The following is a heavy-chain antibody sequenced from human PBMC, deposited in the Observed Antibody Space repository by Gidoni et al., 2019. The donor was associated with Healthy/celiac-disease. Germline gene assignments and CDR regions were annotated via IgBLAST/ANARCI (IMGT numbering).Heavy chain of an antibody. CDR2: IKSKTDGGTT. CDR1: GFTFSNAW. CDR3: TTIYCSSTSCYVRYYYYMDV. J-gene: IGHJ6*03. Sequence: EVQLVESGGGLVKPGGSLRLSCAASGFTFSNAWMSWVRQAPGKGLEWVGRIKSKTDGGTTDYAAPVKGRFTISRDDSKNTLYLQMNSLKTEDTAVYYCTTIYCSSTSCYVRYYYYMDVWGKGTTVTVSS. V-gene: IGHV3-15*01. D-gene: IGHD2-2*01.